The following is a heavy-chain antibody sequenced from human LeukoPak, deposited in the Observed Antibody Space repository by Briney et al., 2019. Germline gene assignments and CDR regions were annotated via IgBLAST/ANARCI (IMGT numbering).Heavy chain of an antibody. CDR3: ARGGLNFGGN. CDR1: GGSISSSNW. CDR2: ISHNGST. V-gene: IGHV4-4*02. Sequence: TSETLSLTCAVFGGSISSSNWRSWVRQAPGKGLEWIGEISHNGSTNYNPSLKSRLTISVDKSKNQFSLKLSSVTAADTAVYYCARGGLNFGGNWGQGVLVTVSS. D-gene: IGHD1-14*01. J-gene: IGHJ4*02.